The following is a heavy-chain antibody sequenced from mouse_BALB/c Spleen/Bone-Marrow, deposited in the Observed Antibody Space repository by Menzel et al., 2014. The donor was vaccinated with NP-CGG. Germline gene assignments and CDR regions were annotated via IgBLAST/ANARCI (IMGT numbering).Heavy chain of an antibody. V-gene: IGHV1S56*01. Sequence: VQLQQSGPELVKPGASVKMSCKASGYTFTSYFIHWVKQGPGQGLEWIGWIYPGDGSTKYNEKFKGKTTLAADKSSSTAYMLLSSLTSEDSAIFFCAYYRYDEYFDVWGAGTTVTVSS. D-gene: IGHD2-14*01. CDR1: GYTFTSYF. J-gene: IGHJ1*01. CDR2: IYPGDGST. CDR3: AYYRYDEYFDV.